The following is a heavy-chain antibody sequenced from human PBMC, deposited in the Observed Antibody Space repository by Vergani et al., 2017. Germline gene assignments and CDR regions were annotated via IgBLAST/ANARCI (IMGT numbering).Heavy chain of an antibody. CDR3: ARQFWVSQGVGAFET. D-gene: IGHD3-16*01. Sequence: QVQLQESGPGLVKPSETLSLTCSVLGYSISRGYHWGWIRQPPGKGLEWIATVFHSGRSYYNPSLRRRVTISVETSKNQFSLRLTTLTAADTAVYYCARQFWVSQGVGAFETWGRGTEVSVSS. J-gene: IGHJ3*02. CDR1: GYSISRGYH. V-gene: IGHV4-38-2*02. CDR2: VFHSGRS.